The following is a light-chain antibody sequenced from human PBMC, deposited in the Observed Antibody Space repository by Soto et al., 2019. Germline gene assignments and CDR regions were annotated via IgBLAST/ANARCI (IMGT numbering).Light chain of an antibody. CDR3: SSYTGTGTLV. CDR1: SSDVGDYNY. V-gene: IGLV2-14*01. CDR2: EVS. J-gene: IGLJ1*01. Sequence: QSALTQPASVSGSPGQSITISCSGTSSDVGDYNYVSWYQQHPGKAPQLMIFEVSNRPSGVSDRFSGSKSGNTASLTISGLQAEDEADYYCSSYTGTGTLVFGTGTKVTVL.